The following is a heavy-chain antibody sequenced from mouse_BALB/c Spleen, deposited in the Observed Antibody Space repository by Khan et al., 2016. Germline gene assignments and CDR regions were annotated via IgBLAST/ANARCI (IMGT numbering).Heavy chain of an antibody. J-gene: IGHJ1*01. CDR1: DYSITSDYA. D-gene: IGHD1-1*01. V-gene: IGHV3-2*02. CDR2: ISYSGST. CDR3: ARYYYGSSYWYFDV. Sequence: EVELVESGPGLVKPSQSLSLTCTVTDYSITSDYAWNWIRQFPGNKLEWMGYISYSGSTSYNPSPKSRISITRDTSKNQFFLQLNSVTTEDTATYYCARYYYGSSYWYFDVWGAGTTVTVSS.